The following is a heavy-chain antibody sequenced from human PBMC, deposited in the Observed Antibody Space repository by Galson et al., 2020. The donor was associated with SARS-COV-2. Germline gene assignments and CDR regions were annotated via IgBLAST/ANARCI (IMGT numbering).Heavy chain of an antibody. V-gene: IGHV4-59*01. J-gene: IGHJ5*02. Sequence: ASETLSLTCSVSGGSISSYYWTWIRQPPGKGLEWIGYVYYTGSTSYNPSLKRRVTISVDTSRNQFSLNLTSVTAADTAVYYCARAYSASWNWFDPWGQGTPVTVSS. CDR2: VYYTGST. D-gene: IGHD6-13*01. CDR1: GGSISSYY. CDR3: ARAYSASWNWFDP.